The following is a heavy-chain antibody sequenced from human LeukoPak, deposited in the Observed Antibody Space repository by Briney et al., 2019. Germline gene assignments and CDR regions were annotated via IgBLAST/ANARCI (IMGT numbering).Heavy chain of an antibody. CDR1: DESFSDFY. Sequence: SETLSLTCTVYDESFSDFYWNWIRQPPGKGLEWIGEINHSGSTNYNPSLKSRVTISLDTSKNQFSLNLSSVTAADTAVYYCATIGLGYCSSTSCYDVGMDVWGKGTTVTVSS. V-gene: IGHV4-34*01. D-gene: IGHD2-2*01. J-gene: IGHJ6*04. CDR3: ATIGLGYCSSTSCYDVGMDV. CDR2: INHSGST.